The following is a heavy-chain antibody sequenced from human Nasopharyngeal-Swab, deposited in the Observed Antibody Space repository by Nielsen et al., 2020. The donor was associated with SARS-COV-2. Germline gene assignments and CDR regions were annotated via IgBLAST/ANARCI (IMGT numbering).Heavy chain of an antibody. V-gene: IGHV1-18*01. Sequence: ASVKVSCKASGYTFTSYGISWVRQAPGQGLEWMGWISAYNGNTNYSQKFQGRVTITRDTSASTAYMELSSLRSEDTAVYYCARDRSIAVAGGNFDYWGQGTLVTVSS. D-gene: IGHD6-19*01. CDR3: ARDRSIAVAGGNFDY. CDR1: GYTFTSYG. CDR2: ISAYNGNT. J-gene: IGHJ4*02.